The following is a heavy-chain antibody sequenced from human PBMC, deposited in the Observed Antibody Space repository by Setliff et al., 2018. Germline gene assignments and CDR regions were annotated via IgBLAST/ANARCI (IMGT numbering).Heavy chain of an antibody. J-gene: IGHJ4*02. V-gene: IGHV1-18*01. CDR3: AAASNYYDY. CDR2: INGASGNT. CDR1: GYSFINYG. Sequence: ASVKVSCKASGYSFINYGITWVRQAPGQGLEWMGWINGASGNTKYSQKFQGRVTITRDTSKNQVVLTMTNMDPVDTATYYCAAASNYYDYWGQGTLVTVSS.